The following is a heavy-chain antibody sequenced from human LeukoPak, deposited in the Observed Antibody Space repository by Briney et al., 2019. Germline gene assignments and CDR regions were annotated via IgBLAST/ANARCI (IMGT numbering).Heavy chain of an antibody. J-gene: IGHJ4*02. D-gene: IGHD6-6*01. CDR2: ISSSSAGT. Sequence: GGSLRLSYAASGFTFSSYVMSWVRQAPGKGLEWVSAISSSSAGTYYADSVKGRFTVSRDNAINTLYLQMNSLRVEDTAVYYCAKGSSSSRPYYFDSWGQGTLVTVSS. V-gene: IGHV3-23*01. CDR1: GFTFSSYV. CDR3: AKGSSSSRPYYFDS.